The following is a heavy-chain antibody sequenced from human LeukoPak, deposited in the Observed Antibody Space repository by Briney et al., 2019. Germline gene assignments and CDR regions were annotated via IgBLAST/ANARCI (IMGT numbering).Heavy chain of an antibody. D-gene: IGHD1-1*01. CDR3: ARVTTGAAE. CDR2: IGYSGSPI. J-gene: IGHJ4*02. CDR1: GFGFSDYY. V-gene: IGHV3-11*01. Sequence: GGSLRLSCAASGFGFSDYYMNWIRQAPGKGLEWVSYIGYSGSPIYYADSVKGRFTISRDNAQNSLYLQMNSLRAEDTAVYYCARVTTGAAEWGQGTLVTVSS.